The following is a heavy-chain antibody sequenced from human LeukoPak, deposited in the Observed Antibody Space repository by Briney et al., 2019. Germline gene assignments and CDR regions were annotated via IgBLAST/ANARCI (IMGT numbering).Heavy chain of an antibody. CDR1: GFTFSDYY. J-gene: IGHJ4*02. D-gene: IGHD3-22*01. Sequence: GGSLRLSCAASGFTFSDYYVSWIRQAPGKGLEWVSYISSSGSTIYYADSVKGRFTISRDNAKNSLYLQMNSLRAEDTAVYYCARDKYYYDSSGLWGYWGQGTLVTVSS. CDR3: ARDKYYYDSSGLWGY. V-gene: IGHV3-11*04. CDR2: ISSSGSTI.